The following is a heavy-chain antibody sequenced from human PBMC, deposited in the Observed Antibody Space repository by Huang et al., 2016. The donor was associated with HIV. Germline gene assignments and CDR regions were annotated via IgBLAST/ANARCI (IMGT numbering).Heavy chain of an antibody. CDR2: ITPNTGEA. CDR3: ATDGGGGCDGGSCFPH. J-gene: IGHJ4*02. Sequence: QVQLVQSGAEVRKPGASVKVSCKTSGYRFVDYYIHWVRQAPGQGLEWMVWITPNTGEAFYAEKFLGRVAMTSDTAIRTVYMEVNSLQFDDGATYVCATDGGGGCDGGSCFPHWGQGTLVGVSS. V-gene: IGHV1-2*02. CDR1: GYRFVDYY. D-gene: IGHD2-15*01.